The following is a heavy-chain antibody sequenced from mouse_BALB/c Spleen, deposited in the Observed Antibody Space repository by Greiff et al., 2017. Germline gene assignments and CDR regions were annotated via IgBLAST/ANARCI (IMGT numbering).Heavy chain of an antibody. D-gene: IGHD1-1*01. CDR1: GFSLTSYG. V-gene: IGHV2-9*02. CDR2: IWAGGST. Sequence: RVESGPGLVAPSQSLSITCTVSGFSLTSYGVHWVRQPPGKGLEWLGVIWAGGSTNYNSALMSRLSISKDNSKSQVFLKMNSLQTDDTAMYYCARAGLYGSSFYAMDYWGQGTSVTVSS. CDR3: ARAGLYGSSFYAMDY. J-gene: IGHJ4*01.